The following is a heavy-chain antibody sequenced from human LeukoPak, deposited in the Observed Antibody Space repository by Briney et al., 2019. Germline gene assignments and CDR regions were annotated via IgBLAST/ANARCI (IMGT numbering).Heavy chain of an antibody. CDR1: GGSISSGSYY. J-gene: IGHJ4*02. V-gene: IGHV4-61*02. CDR2: IYTSGST. CDR3: ARRYSSGWRTFDY. Sequence: SQTLSLTCTVSGGSISSGSYYWSWIRQPAGKGLEWIGRIYTSGSTNYNPSLKSRVTISVDTSKNQFSLKLRSVTAADTAVYYCARRYSSGWRTFDYWGQGTPVTVSS. D-gene: IGHD6-19*01.